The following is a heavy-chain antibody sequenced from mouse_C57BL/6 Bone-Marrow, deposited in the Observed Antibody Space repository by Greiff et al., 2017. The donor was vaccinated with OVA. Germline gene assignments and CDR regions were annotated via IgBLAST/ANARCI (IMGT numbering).Heavy chain of an antibody. V-gene: IGHV5-15*01. CDR3: ARRGYYYGSSYAMDY. CDR1: GFTFSDYG. J-gene: IGHJ4*01. CDR2: LSNLAYSI. D-gene: IGHD1-1*01. Sequence: EVKLVESGGGLVQPGGSLKLSCAASGFTFSDYGMAWVRQAPRKGPEWVAFLSNLAYSIYYADTVTGRFTISRENAKNTLYLEMSSLRSEDTAMYYCARRGYYYGSSYAMDYWGQGTSVTVSS.